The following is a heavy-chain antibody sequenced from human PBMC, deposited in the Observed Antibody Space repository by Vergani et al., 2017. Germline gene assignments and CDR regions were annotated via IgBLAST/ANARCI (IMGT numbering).Heavy chain of an antibody. V-gene: IGHV3-23*01. CDR3: ANGGGYYGSGAWDY. CDR2: ISTSGGST. D-gene: IGHD3-10*01. CDR1: GFTFSSYA. Sequence: EVQLLESGGGLVQPGGSLRLSCAASGFTFSSYAMSWVRQAPGKGLEWASVISTSGGSTYYADSVKGRFTISRDNSKNTLYLQMNSLRADDTAVYYCANGGGYYGSGAWDYWGQGTLVTVSS. J-gene: IGHJ4*02.